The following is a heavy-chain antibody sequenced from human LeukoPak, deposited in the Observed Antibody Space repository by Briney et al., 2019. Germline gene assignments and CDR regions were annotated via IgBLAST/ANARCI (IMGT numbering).Heavy chain of an antibody. Sequence: PGGSLRLSCAASGFTFSSYSMNWVRQAPGKGLEWVSSISSSSSYIYYADSVKGRFTISRDNAKNSLYLQMNSLRAEDTAVYYCAREGGELLTRYYYYGMDVWGQGTTVTVSS. D-gene: IGHD1-26*01. CDR3: AREGGELLTRYYYYGMDV. CDR2: ISSSSSYI. J-gene: IGHJ6*02. CDR1: GFTFSSYS. V-gene: IGHV3-21*01.